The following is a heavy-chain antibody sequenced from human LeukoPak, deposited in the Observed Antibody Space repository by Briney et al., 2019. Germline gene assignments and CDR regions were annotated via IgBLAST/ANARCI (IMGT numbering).Heavy chain of an antibody. D-gene: IGHD2-2*01. CDR1: GFTFSSYG. Sequence: GGSLRLSCAASGFTFSSYGMHWVRQAPGKGLEWGAFIRDYGSNKYYADSVKGRFTISRDNSKNTLYLQMNSLRAEDTAVYYCAKGVAMRPFDYWGQGTLVTVSS. V-gene: IGHV3-30*02. J-gene: IGHJ4*02. CDR2: IRDYGSNK. CDR3: AKGVAMRPFDY.